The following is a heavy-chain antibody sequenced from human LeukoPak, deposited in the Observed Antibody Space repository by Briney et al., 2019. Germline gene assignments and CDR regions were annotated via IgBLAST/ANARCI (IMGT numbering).Heavy chain of an antibody. CDR3: AKDGERGYFDWLRNRSYYDYMDV. J-gene: IGHJ6*03. CDR1: GFTFDDYA. Sequence: GGSLRLSCAASGFTFDDYAMHWVRQAPGKGLEWVSLISWDGGSTYYADSVKGRFTISRDNSKNSLYLQMNSLRAEDTALYYCAKDGERGYFDWLRNRSYYDYMDVWGKGTTVTVSS. D-gene: IGHD3-9*01. CDR2: ISWDGGST. V-gene: IGHV3-43D*03.